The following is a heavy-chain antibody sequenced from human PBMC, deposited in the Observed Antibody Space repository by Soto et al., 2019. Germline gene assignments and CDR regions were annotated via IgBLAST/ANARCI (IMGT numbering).Heavy chain of an antibody. CDR3: ARDYNYAFDY. CDR1: GFTLSSYT. J-gene: IGHJ4*02. V-gene: IGHV3-48*02. CDR2: ISRGSNTI. D-gene: IGHD3-10*01. Sequence: GSLRLSCAASGFTLSSYTMNWVRQAPGKGLEWVAYISRGSNTIYYADSVKGRFTISRDNAKNSLYLQMNSLRDEDTAAYYCARDYNYAFDYWGQGTLVTVSS.